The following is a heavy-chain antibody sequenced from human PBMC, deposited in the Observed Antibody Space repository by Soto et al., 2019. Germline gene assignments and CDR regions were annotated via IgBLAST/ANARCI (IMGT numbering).Heavy chain of an antibody. J-gene: IGHJ4*02. CDR3: ARYYGGYSDY. D-gene: IGHD3-10*01. CDR1: VGSISSYY. V-gene: IGHV4-59*08. Sequence: SETLSLTCTVSVGSISSYYWSWIRQPPGKGLEWIGYIYYSGSTNYNPSLKSRVTISVDTSKNQFSLKLSSVTAADTAVYYCARYYGGYSDYWGQGTLVTVSS. CDR2: IYYSGST.